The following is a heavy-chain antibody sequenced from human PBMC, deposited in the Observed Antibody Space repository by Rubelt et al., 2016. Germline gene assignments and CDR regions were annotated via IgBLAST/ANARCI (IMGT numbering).Heavy chain of an antibody. CDR2: IIPILGIA. D-gene: IGHD2-15*01. V-gene: IGHV1-69*04. CDR1: GYTLTELS. Sequence: QVQLVQSGAEVKKPGASVKVSCKVSGYTLTELSMHWVRQAPGKGLEWMGRIIPILGIANYDQNVQGRVTITADKSTSTADMELSILRSEDTAVYYCARAAGGGGSCPDYWGQGTLVTVSS. CDR3: ARAAGGGGSCPDY. J-gene: IGHJ4*02.